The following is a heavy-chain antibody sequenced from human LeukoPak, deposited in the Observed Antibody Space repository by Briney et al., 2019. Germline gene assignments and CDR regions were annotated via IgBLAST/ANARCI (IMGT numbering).Heavy chain of an antibody. CDR1: GYTFTGYY. D-gene: IGHD6-6*01. Sequence: ASVKVSCKASGYTFTGYYMHWVQQAPGQGLEWMGWINPNSGGTNYAQKFQGRVTMTRDTSISTAYMELSRLRSDDTAVYYCARDASSSPDYYYYYMDVWGKGTTVTVSS. J-gene: IGHJ6*03. V-gene: IGHV1-2*02. CDR2: INPNSGGT. CDR3: ARDASSSPDYYYYYMDV.